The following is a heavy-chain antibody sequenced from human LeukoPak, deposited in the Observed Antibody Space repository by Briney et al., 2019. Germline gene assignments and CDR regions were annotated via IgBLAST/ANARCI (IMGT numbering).Heavy chain of an antibody. V-gene: IGHV1-2*02. CDR1: GYSFIGYY. CDR3: ASGGRWRQVWTNSYYYAMDV. Sequence: GASVKCSCKASGYSFIGYYLHWVRQAPGQGLDWMGWINPNTVATTYAQKFRGSVTITRDTSISTAYMEMTSLTSHDTAVYYCASGGRWRQVWTNSYYYAMDVWGQGTTVTVSS. CDR2: INPNTVAT. J-gene: IGHJ6*02. D-gene: IGHD3/OR15-3a*01.